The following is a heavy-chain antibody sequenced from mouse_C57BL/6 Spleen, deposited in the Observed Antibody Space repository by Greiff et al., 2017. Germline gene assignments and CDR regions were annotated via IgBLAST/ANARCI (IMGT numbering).Heavy chain of an antibody. CDR1: GFSLTSYA. CDR2: IWTGGGT. J-gene: IGHJ1*03. CDR3: ARKGITTVVATDWYFDV. Sequence: VQVVESGPGLVAPSQSLSITCTVSGFSLTSYAISWVRQPPGKGLEWLGVIWTGGGTNYNSALKSRLSISKDNSKSQVFLKMNSLQTDDTARYYCARKGITTVVATDWYFDVWGTGTTVTVSS. D-gene: IGHD1-1*01. V-gene: IGHV2-9-1*01.